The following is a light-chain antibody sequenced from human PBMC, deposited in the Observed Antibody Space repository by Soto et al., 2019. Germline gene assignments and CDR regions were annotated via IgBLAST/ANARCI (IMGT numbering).Light chain of an antibody. CDR3: QQRSNWLT. CDR2: GAS. J-gene: IGKJ5*01. V-gene: IGKV3-11*01. Sequence: EIVMTQSPATLSVSPGGRTTLSCRASQSVGNNLAWYQQKPGQAPRLLIYGASSRATGIPARFSGSGSGTDFTLTISSLEPEDFAVYYCQQRSNWLTFGQGTRLEI. CDR1: QSVGNN.